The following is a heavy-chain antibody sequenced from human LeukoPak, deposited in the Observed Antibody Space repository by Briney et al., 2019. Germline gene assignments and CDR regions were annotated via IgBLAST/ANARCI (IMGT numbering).Heavy chain of an antibody. CDR2: ISAGNGNT. J-gene: IGHJ4*02. CDR3: ARDSGSGSNDY. D-gene: IGHD1-26*01. V-gene: IGHV1-3*01. Sequence: ASVKVSCKASGGTFTSYAIHWVRQAPGQRLEWMGWISAGNGNTKYSQNFQGRVTFISNTSATTAFMELSSLRSEDAAVYYCARDSGSGSNDYWGQGTLVTVSS. CDR1: GGTFTSYA.